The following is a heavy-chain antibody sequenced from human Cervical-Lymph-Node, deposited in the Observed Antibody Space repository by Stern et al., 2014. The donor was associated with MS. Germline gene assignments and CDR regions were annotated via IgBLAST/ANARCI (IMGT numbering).Heavy chain of an antibody. Sequence: EVQLVESGGGLVQPGRSLRLSCATSGFTFDDYAMHWVRQAPGKGLEWVSGISRNSGRIGYADSVKGRFTISRDNAKNSLYLQMNSLRAEDTALYYCAKGSVTIFGVVTVWGQGTLVTVSS. CDR1: GFTFDDYA. D-gene: IGHD3-3*01. J-gene: IGHJ4*02. CDR3: AKGSVTIFGVVTV. V-gene: IGHV3-9*01. CDR2: ISRNSGRI.